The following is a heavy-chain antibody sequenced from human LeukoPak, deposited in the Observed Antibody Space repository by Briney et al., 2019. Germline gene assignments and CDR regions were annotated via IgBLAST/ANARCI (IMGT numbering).Heavy chain of an antibody. V-gene: IGHV6-1*01. CDR2: TYYRSKWYN. Sequence: SQTLSLTCVISGDSVSSNSAGWNWIRQSPLRGLEWLGRTYYRSKWYNDYAVSVKSRITINPDTSKNQFSLQLNSVTPEDTAVYYCALMVQGVVRYWGQGTQVTVSS. D-gene: IGHD3-10*01. CDR1: GDSVSSNSAG. CDR3: ALMVQGVVRY. J-gene: IGHJ4*02.